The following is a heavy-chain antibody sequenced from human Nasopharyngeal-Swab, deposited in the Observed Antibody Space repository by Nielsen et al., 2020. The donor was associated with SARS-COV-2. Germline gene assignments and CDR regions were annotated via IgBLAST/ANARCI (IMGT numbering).Heavy chain of an antibody. V-gene: IGHV4-39*07. D-gene: IGHD6-19*01. CDR2: IYYSGRKYNNSGIT. Sequence: SETLSLTCTVSGGSISSSTYYWGYIRQPPGKGLEWIGSIYYSGRKYNNSGITYSNPSLRSRVTISIDTSKNQFSLKLSSVTAADTAVYYCATSPEPSSGWFRGLNWFVPWGQGTLVTVSS. CDR3: ATSPEPSSGWFRGLNWFVP. CDR1: GGSISSSTYY. J-gene: IGHJ5*02.